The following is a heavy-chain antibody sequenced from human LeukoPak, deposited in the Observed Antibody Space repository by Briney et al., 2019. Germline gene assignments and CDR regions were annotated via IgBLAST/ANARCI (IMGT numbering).Heavy chain of an antibody. J-gene: IGHJ5*02. D-gene: IGHD6-13*01. Sequence: ASVKVSCKASGYTFTGYYMHWVRQAPGQGLEWMGRINPNSGGTNYAQKFQGRVTMTRDTSISTAYMELSRLRSDDTAAYYCARDAEAGTIWFDPWGQGTLVTVSS. V-gene: IGHV1-2*06. CDR3: ARDAEAGTIWFDP. CDR2: INPNSGGT. CDR1: GYTFTGYY.